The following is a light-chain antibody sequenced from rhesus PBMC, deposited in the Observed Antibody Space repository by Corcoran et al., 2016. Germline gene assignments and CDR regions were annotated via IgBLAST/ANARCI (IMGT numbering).Light chain of an antibody. Sequence: DIQMTQSPSSLSASVGDTVTITCRASKSISSWGDWYQQKPGKAPKLLSYKASSLQSGVPSRFSGSGSGTDFTLSISSLQPEDFATYYCLPYSSSPWTFGQGTKVEIK. CDR1: KSISSW. V-gene: IGKV1-22*01. J-gene: IGKJ1*01. CDR3: LPYSSSPWT. CDR2: KAS.